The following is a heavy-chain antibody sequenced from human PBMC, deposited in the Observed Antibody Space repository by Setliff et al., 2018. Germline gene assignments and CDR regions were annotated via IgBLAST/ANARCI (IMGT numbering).Heavy chain of an antibody. D-gene: IGHD3-22*01. V-gene: IGHV1-69*05. CDR3: VREGVDSRSSTDYRYYMDV. CDR2: TIPLFGTT. Sequence: GASVKVSCKPSGFRFTSFGFSWVRQAPGQGLEWMGGTIPLFGTTEYAQKFQGRLTIITDESTNTAFMQLSSLRSDDTAVYYCVREGVDSRSSTDYRYYMDVWGKGTTVTVSS. CDR1: GFRFTSFG. J-gene: IGHJ6*03.